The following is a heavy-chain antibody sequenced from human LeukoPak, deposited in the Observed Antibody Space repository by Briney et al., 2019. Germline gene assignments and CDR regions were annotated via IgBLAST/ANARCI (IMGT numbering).Heavy chain of an antibody. CDR3: ARRLGATQPYFDF. V-gene: IGHV5-51*01. D-gene: IGHD1-26*01. Sequence: GGSLKISFKASGYRFTSYWIGWGRPVPGKGVGCMGIIHPGDSETRYSPSFQGQVTISADKSISTAYLQWSGLKASDTAMYYCARRLGATQPYFDFWGQGALVTVSS. J-gene: IGHJ4*02. CDR1: GYRFTSYW. CDR2: IHPGDSET.